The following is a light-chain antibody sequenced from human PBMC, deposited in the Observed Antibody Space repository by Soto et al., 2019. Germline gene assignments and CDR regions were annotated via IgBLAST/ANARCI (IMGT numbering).Light chain of an antibody. Sequence: EIVLTQSPGTLSLSPGERATLSCRASQSVSSSYLAWYQEKPGQAPRLLIYGASSRATVIPDRFSGSGSGTDFTLTISRLEPEDFAVYHCQQYGSSLPITFGQGTRLDIK. J-gene: IGKJ5*01. CDR2: GAS. CDR1: QSVSSSY. CDR3: QQYGSSLPIT. V-gene: IGKV3-20*01.